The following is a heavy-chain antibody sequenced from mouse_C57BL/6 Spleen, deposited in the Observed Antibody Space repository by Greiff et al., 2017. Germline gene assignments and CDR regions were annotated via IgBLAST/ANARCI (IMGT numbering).Heavy chain of an antibody. CDR2: IYPGSGSN. Sequence: QVQLQQPGAELVKPGASVKMSCKASGYTFTSYWITWVKQRPGQGLEWIGDIYPGSGSNNYNEKFTSKVTLTVDTSSSTAYMQLSSLTSEDSAVYYWARRDYGSSYEYWYFDVWGTGTTVTVSS. V-gene: IGHV1-55*01. CDR3: ARRDYGSSYEYWYFDV. CDR1: GYTFTSYW. D-gene: IGHD1-1*01. J-gene: IGHJ1*03.